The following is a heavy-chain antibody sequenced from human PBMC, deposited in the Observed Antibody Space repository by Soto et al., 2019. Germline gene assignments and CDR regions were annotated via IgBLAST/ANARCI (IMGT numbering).Heavy chain of an antibody. CDR2: ISAYNGNT. V-gene: IGHV1-18*04. J-gene: IGHJ6*02. Sequence: ASVKVSCKASGYTFTSYVISWVRQAPGQGLEWMGWISAYNGNTNYAQKLQGRVTMTTDTSTSTAYMELRSLRSDDTAVYYCARAPIRQLASYYYYGMDVWGQGTTVNVSS. CDR1: GYTFTSYV. D-gene: IGHD6-6*01. CDR3: ARAPIRQLASYYYYGMDV.